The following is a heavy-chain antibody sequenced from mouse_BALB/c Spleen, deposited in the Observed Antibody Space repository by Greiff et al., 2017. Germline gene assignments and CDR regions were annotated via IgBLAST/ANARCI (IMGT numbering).Heavy chain of an antibody. CDR3: ARDYYGSSDWYFDV. J-gene: IGHJ1*01. D-gene: IGHD1-1*01. CDR2: INSNGGST. V-gene: IGHV5-6-3*01. CDR1: GFTFSSYG. Sequence: EVQRVESGGGLVQPGGSLKLSCAASGFTFSSYGMSWVRQTPDKRLELVATINSNGGSTYYPDSVKGRFTISRDNAKNTLYLQMSSLKSEDTAMYYCARDYYGSSDWYFDVWGAGTTVTVSS.